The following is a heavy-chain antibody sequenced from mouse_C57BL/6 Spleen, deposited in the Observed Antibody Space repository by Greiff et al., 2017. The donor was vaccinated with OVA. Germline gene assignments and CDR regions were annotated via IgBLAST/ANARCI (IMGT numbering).Heavy chain of an antibody. CDR2: ISSGGDYT. D-gene: IGHD2-3*01. CDR3: TRDESDGYTFAY. CDR1: GFTFSSYA. V-gene: IGHV5-9-1*02. J-gene: IGHJ3*01. Sequence: EVKVVESGEGLVKPGGSLKLSCAASGFTFSSYAMSWVRQTPEKRLEWVAYISSGGDYTYYADTVKGRFTISRDNARNTLYLQMSSLKSEDTAMYYCTRDESDGYTFAYWGQGTLVTVSA.